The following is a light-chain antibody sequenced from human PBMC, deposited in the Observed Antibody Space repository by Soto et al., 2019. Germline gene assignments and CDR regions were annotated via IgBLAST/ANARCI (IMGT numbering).Light chain of an antibody. J-gene: IGLJ2*01. CDR1: SGHSTYD. Sequence: QLVLTQSPSASASLGASVKLTCTLSSGHSTYDIAWHQQQPDKGPRYLMRLRSDGSHSKGAGIPDRFSGSSSGAERYLTISSLQSEDEADYYCQTWGTGFQVFGGGTQLTVL. V-gene: IGLV4-69*01. CDR2: LRSDGSH. CDR3: QTWGTGFQV.